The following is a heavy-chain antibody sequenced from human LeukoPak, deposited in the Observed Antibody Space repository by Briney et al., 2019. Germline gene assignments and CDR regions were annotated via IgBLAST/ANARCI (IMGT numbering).Heavy chain of an antibody. CDR3: AKAPYFDAGTVNFDY. V-gene: IGHV3-23*01. CDR2: ISGSGGST. CDR1: GFTFSNYA. D-gene: IGHD4-11*01. J-gene: IGHJ4*02. Sequence: GGSLRLSCPASGFTFSNYAMSWVRQAPGKGLEWASAISGSGGSTYYADSVKGRFTISRDNSKNTLYLRMNSLRAEDTAVYYCAKAPYFDAGTVNFDYWGQGTLVTVSS.